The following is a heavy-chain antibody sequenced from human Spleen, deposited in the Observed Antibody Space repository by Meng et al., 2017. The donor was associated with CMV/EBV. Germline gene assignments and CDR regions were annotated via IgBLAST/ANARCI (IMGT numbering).Heavy chain of an antibody. V-gene: IGHV4-34*01. Sequence: QTPGKGLEWIGAINHSGGTNCSPSLKSRVTISVDTSKNRFTLKRGTVTAADTAVYYWARAASTGIESTNQEKKRPRRNSWFDPWGQGTLVTVSS. D-gene: IGHD1-14*01. J-gene: IGHJ5*02. CDR3: ARAASTGIESTNQEKKRPRRNSWFDP. CDR2: INHSGGT.